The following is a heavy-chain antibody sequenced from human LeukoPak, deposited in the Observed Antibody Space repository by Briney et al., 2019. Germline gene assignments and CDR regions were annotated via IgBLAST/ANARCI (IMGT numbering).Heavy chain of an antibody. J-gene: IGHJ4*02. CDR2: ISGSGGST. CDR3: AKDGDIGAAGYYFDY. Sequence: GGSLRLSCAASGFTFSSYAMSWVRQAPGKGLEWVSVISGSGGSTYYADSVKGRSTIFRDNSKNTLYLQMNSLRAEDTAVYHCAKDGDIGAAGYYFDYWGQGTLVTVSS. D-gene: IGHD6-13*01. V-gene: IGHV3-23*01. CDR1: GFTFSSYA.